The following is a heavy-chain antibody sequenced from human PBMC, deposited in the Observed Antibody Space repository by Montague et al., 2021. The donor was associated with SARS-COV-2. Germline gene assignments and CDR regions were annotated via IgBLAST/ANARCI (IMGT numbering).Heavy chain of an antibody. J-gene: IGHJ4*02. CDR2: ISDSGST. Sequence: SETLSLTCTVSGGSISSFYWSWFRRPPGKGLEWIGYISDSGSTNYNPSPTSRMTISVDTSKNQFSLQVNSVTAADTAVYYCARHYSATLPAAYWGQGTLVTVSS. D-gene: IGHD2-15*01. V-gene: IGHV4-59*08. CDR3: ARHYSATLPAAY. CDR1: GGSISSFY.